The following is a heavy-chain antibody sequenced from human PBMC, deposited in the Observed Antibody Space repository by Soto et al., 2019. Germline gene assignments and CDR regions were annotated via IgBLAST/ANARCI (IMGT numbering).Heavy chain of an antibody. D-gene: IGHD3-10*01. CDR1: GYSFTSYW. J-gene: IGHJ6*02. Sequence: EVQLVQSGAEVKKPGESLKISCKGSGYSFTSYWIGWARQMPGKGLEWMGIIYPGDSDTRYRPSFQGQVTISADKSISTASLQWSGLKASDTAMYYCARGMVRGKNYYGMDVWGQGTMVTVSS. CDR2: IYPGDSDT. CDR3: ARGMVRGKNYYGMDV. V-gene: IGHV5-51*03.